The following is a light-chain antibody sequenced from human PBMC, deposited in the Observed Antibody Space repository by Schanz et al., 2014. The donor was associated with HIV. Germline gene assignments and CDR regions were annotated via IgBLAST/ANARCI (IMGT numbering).Light chain of an antibody. V-gene: IGLV1-40*01. CDR3: QSFDTLSGWV. CDR1: SSNIGAGYD. Sequence: QSVLTQSPSVSGAPGQRVTISCTGSSSNIGAGYDVHWYQYLPGIAPKLLISGNINRPSGVPDRFSGSKSATSASLAITGLQADDEGDYYCQSFDTLSGWVFGGGTKLTVL. J-gene: IGLJ3*02. CDR2: GNI.